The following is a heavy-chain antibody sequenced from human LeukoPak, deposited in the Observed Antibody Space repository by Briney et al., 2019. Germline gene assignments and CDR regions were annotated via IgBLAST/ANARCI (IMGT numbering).Heavy chain of an antibody. Sequence: ASVKVSCKASGYTFTDFYIHWMRQAPGQGLEGMGWITPNSGGTIYGQKFQGRVTLTRDTSTSTAYMELSRLRSDDTAVYYCARDPDYYDSSGYPRDFDYWGQGTLVTVSS. CDR2: ITPNSGGT. J-gene: IGHJ4*02. V-gene: IGHV1-2*02. CDR1: GYTFTDFY. CDR3: ARDPDYYDSSGYPRDFDY. D-gene: IGHD3-22*01.